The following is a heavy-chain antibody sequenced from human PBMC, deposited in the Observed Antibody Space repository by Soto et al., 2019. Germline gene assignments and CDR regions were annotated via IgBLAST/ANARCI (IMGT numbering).Heavy chain of an antibody. CDR3: ARQVLGGAAANYYYYGMDV. CDR1: GYSFTSYW. Sequence: PGESLKISCKGSGYSFTSYWIGWVRQMPGKGLEWMGIIYPGDSDTRYSPSFQGQVTISADKSISTAYLQWSSLKVSDTAMYYCARQVLGGAAANYYYYGMDVWGQGTTVTVSS. V-gene: IGHV5-51*01. J-gene: IGHJ6*02. CDR2: IYPGDSDT. D-gene: IGHD6-13*01.